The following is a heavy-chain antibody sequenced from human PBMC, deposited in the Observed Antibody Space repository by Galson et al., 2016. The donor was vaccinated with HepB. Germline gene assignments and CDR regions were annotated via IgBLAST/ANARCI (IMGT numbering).Heavy chain of an antibody. CDR1: GYTFSSYA. CDR2: INAGHGNT. D-gene: IGHD6-19*01. Sequence: SVKVSCKDSGYTFSSYALHWVRQAPGQRREWMGWINAGHGNTKYSQQFQSRVTITRDTSESTAYMELSSLRSGDTAVYYCARGYSSGWYDYGMDVWGQGTTVTVSS. J-gene: IGHJ6*02. V-gene: IGHV1-3*01. CDR3: ARGYSSGWYDYGMDV.